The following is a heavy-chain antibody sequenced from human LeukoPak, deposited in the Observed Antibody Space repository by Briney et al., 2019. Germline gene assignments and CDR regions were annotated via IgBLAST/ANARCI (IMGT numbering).Heavy chain of an antibody. Sequence: SVMLSCKVSGYTLTELSMHWVRQAPGKGLEWMGGFDPEDGETIYAQKFQGRVTMTEDTSTDTAYMELSSLRSEDTAVYYCATDRWADYYDSSGYYSTGYYFDYWGQGTLVTVSS. CDR1: GYTLTELS. V-gene: IGHV1-24*01. CDR2: FDPEDGET. CDR3: ATDRWADYYDSSGYYSTGYYFDY. J-gene: IGHJ4*02. D-gene: IGHD3-22*01.